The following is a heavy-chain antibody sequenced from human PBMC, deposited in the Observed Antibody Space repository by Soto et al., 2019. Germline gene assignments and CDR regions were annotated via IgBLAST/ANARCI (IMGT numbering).Heavy chain of an antibody. CDR2: IIPIFGTT. Sequence: QVQLVQSGAEVKKPGSSVKVSCTASGGTFSRYGFTWVRQAPGQGFQWMGGIIPIFGTTHYEQNFQGRLSITADESTRTVYMELRSLRSDDTAIYFCARTYYQWEALHYFDFWGQGTLVTVSS. V-gene: IGHV1-69*01. CDR1: GGTFSRYG. J-gene: IGHJ4*02. CDR3: ARTYYQWEALHYFDF. D-gene: IGHD1-26*01.